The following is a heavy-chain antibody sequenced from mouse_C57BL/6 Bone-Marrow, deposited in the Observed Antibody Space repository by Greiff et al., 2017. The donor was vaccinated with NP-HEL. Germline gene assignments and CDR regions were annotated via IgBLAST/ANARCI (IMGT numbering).Heavy chain of an antibody. J-gene: IGHJ2*01. CDR2: IFPGSGST. Sequence: VQLQQSGPELVKPGASVKISCKASGYTFTDYYINWVKQRPGQGLEWIGWIFPGSGSTYYNEKFKGKATLTVDKSSSTAYMLLSSLTSEDSAVYCCARCGCYYGSSCYYGGQGTTLTVSS. CDR1: GYTFTDYY. CDR3: ARCGCYYGSSCYY. V-gene: IGHV1-75*01. D-gene: IGHD1-1*01.